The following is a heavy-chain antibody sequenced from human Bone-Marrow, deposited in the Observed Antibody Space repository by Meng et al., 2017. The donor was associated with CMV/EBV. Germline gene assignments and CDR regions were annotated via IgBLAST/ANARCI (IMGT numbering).Heavy chain of an antibody. Sequence: GESLKISCAASGFTFSSYAMHWVRQAPGKGLEWVSSISSSSSYIYYADSVKGRFTISRDNAKNSLYLQMNSLRAEDTAVYYCASNTWTDWGQGTLVTVSS. CDR3: ASNTWTD. CDR2: ISSSSSYI. J-gene: IGHJ4*02. D-gene: IGHD3/OR15-3a*01. CDR1: GFTFSSYA. V-gene: IGHV3-21*01.